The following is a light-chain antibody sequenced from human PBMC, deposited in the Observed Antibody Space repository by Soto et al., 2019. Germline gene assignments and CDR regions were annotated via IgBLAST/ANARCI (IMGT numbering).Light chain of an antibody. V-gene: IGKV3-20*01. CDR1: QSLTNND. CDR2: AAC. Sequence: EMVLPQSPGTLSLSPGERATLSCMASQSLTNNDLAWYQQKPGQAPRLLIYAACSRATGIPDRFSGSGSETAFTLTFSTLEPEDCAVYYCQQYGSSLPVNCGGGPNVESK. CDR3: QQYGSSLPVN. J-gene: IGKJ4*01.